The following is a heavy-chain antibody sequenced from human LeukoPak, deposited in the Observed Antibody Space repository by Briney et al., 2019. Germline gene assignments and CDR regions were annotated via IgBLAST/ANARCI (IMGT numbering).Heavy chain of an antibody. CDR1: GYTFTGYY. CDR2: INPNSGGT. J-gene: IGHJ4*02. V-gene: IGHV1-2*02. D-gene: IGHD3-3*01. Sequence: ASVTVSCKASGYTFTGYYMHWVRQAPGQGLEWMGWINPNSGGTNYAQKFQGRVTMTRDTSISTAYMELSRLRSDDTAVYYCARDGDFWGGYYTKVYWGQGTLVTVSS. CDR3: ARDGDFWGGYYTKVY.